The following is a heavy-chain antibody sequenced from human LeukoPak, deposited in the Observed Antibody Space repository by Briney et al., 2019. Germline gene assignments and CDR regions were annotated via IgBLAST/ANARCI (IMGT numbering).Heavy chain of an antibody. CDR3: ARDREQQLVRFYNAFDI. CDR2: IFYSGQT. V-gene: IGHV4-39*07. J-gene: IGHJ3*02. D-gene: IGHD6-13*01. CDR1: GGSINNNIHY. Sequence: SETLSLTCTVSGGSINNNIHYWGWIRQPPGKGLEWIGPIFYSGQTYYNPSLKSRVTISVDTSKNQFSLKLRSVTAADTAVYYCARDREQQLVRFYNAFDIWGQGTVVTVSS.